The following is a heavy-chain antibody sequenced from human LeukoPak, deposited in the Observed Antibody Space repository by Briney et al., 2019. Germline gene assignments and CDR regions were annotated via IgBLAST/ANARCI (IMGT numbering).Heavy chain of an antibody. D-gene: IGHD5-24*01. CDR1: GGTFSSYA. Sequence: ASVKVSCKASGGTFSSYAISWVRQAPGQGLEWMGGIIPIFGTANYAQKFQGRVTITADKSTSTAYMELSSLRSEDTAVYYCARDRVGDGYNLRYFDYWGQGTLVTVSS. CDR3: ARDRVGDGYNLRYFDY. J-gene: IGHJ4*02. CDR2: IIPIFGTA. V-gene: IGHV1-69*06.